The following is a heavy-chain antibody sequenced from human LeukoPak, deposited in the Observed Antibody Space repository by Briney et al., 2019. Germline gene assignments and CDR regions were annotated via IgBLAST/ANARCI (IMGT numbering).Heavy chain of an antibody. Sequence: SETLSLTCVVSGVSLHRSFWTWVRQPPGKGLEWIGRIYSSGTTDYSPSLKSRLTISIDTSKNQFSLRLASMTAADTAVYFCGRRPAVDGPIDNWGQGILVAVSS. CDR1: GVSLHRSF. CDR2: IYSSGTT. D-gene: IGHD3/OR15-3a*01. V-gene: IGHV4-59*01. CDR3: GRRPAVDGPIDN. J-gene: IGHJ4*02.